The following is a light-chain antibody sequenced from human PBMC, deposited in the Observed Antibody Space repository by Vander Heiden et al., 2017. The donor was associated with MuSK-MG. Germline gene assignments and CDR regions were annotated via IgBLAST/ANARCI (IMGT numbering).Light chain of an antibody. CDR3: QQYNNWPPLYT. CDR1: QSVSSN. Sequence: EIVMTQSPATLSVSPGERATLPCRASQSVSSNLAWYQQKPGQAPRLLIYGASTRATGVPARFSGSGSGTEFTLTIGSLQSEDFAVYYCQQYNNWPPLYTFGQGTKLEIK. V-gene: IGKV3-15*01. CDR2: GAS. J-gene: IGKJ2*01.